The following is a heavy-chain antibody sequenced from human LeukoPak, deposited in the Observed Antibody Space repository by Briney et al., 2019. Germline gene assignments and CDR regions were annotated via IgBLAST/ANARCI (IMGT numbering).Heavy chain of an antibody. CDR1: GYTFTSYD. V-gene: IGHV1-8*01. J-gene: IGHJ3*02. CDR3: ASMVRGVFGYAWVDAFDI. CDR2: MNPNSGNT. D-gene: IGHD3-10*01. Sequence: ASVKVSCKASGYTFTSYDINWVRQATGQGLEWMGWMNPNSGNTGYAQKFQGRVTMTRNTSISTAYMELSSLRSEDTAVYYCASMVRGVFGYAWVDAFDIWGQGAMVTVSS.